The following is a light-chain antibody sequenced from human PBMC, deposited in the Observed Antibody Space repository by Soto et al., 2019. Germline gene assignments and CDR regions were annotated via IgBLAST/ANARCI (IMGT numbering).Light chain of an antibody. CDR1: QSISSY. Sequence: DIQITQSPSSLSASVGDRVTITCRASQSISSYLNWYQQKPGKAPKLLIYAASSLQSGVPSRFSGSGSGTDFTLTISSLQPEDFATYYCQQSYSTPTFGQGTKVHIK. V-gene: IGKV1-39*01. J-gene: IGKJ1*01. CDR3: QQSYSTPT. CDR2: AAS.